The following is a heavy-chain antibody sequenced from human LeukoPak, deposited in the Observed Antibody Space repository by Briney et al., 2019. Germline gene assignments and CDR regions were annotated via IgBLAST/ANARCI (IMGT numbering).Heavy chain of an antibody. Sequence: SGGSLRLSCSASGFTFSSYGMHWVRQAPGKGLEYVSAISHDGDTTYYADSVKGRFTISRDNSENTLYLQMSSLRAEDTAVYYCAPGKFDYWGQGTLVTVSS. CDR2: ISHDGDTT. CDR1: GFTFSSYG. J-gene: IGHJ4*02. V-gene: IGHV3-64D*06. CDR3: APGKFDY.